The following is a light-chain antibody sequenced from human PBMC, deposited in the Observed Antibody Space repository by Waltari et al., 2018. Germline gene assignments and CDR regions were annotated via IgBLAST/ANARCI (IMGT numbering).Light chain of an antibody. CDR3: QSYDSSLSGVV. V-gene: IGLV1-40*01. CDR1: SSNIGADSG. Sequence: QSVLTQPPSVSGAPGQRVTISCTGSSSNIGADSGVHWYQHLPGTAPKLLIYVNNNRPSGVSDLFSGSKSGTSASLAITGLQAEDEADYYCQSYDSSLSGVVFGGGTKVTVL. CDR2: VNN. J-gene: IGLJ3*02.